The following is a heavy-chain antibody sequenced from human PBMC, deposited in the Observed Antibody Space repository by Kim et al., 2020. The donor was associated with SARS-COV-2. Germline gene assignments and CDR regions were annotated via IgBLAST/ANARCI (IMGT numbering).Heavy chain of an antibody. D-gene: IGHD5-12*01. CDR1: GGSFSGYY. Sequence: SETLSLTCAVYGGSFSGYYWSWIRQPPGKGLEWIGEINHSGSTNYNPSLKSRVTISVDTSKNQFSLKLSSVTAADTAVYYCARGKSVSSWLRRGWFDPWGQGTMAT. J-gene: IGHJ5*02. CDR3: ARGKSVSSWLRRGWFDP. CDR2: INHSGST. V-gene: IGHV4-34*01.